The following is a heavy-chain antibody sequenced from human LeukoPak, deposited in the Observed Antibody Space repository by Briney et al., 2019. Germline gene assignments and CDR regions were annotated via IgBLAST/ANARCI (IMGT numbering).Heavy chain of an antibody. CDR1: GFTFSTYA. V-gene: IGHV3-30-3*01. D-gene: IGHD6-19*01. J-gene: IGHJ5*02. CDR3: ARGGSSDWSNNWFDP. CDR2: ISYDGTNK. Sequence: PGGSLRLSCAASGFTFSTYAMHWVRQAPGKGLEWVAVISYDGTNKHHADSVKGRFTISRDNSKNTLYLQMNSLRAEDTAVYYCARGGSSDWSNNWFDPWGQGTLVTVSS.